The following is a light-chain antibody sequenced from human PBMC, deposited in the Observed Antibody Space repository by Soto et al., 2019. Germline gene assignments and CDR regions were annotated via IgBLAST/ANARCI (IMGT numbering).Light chain of an antibody. Sequence: QMTQSPSSVSASVGDRVTITCRASQAIDSWLAWYQQKPGEAPKLLIFTGSLLHSGVPPRFSGSGSGTDFTLTISSLQPEDFATYYCQQTLSFPPTFGKGNKV. J-gene: IGKJ1*01. V-gene: IGKV1-12*01. CDR3: QQTLSFPPT. CDR2: TGS. CDR1: QAIDSW.